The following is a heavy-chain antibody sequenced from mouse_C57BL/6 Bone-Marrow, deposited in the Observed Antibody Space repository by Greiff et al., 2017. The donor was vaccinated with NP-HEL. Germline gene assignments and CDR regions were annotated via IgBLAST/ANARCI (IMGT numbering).Heavy chain of an antibody. J-gene: IGHJ4*01. D-gene: IGHD1-1*01. CDR1: GYTFTSYW. CDR3: ARKSPYYYGSDYAMDY. Sequence: VKLQESGAELVRPGTSVKLSCKASGYTFTSYWMHWVKQRPGQGLEWIGVIDPSDSYTNYNQKFKGKATLTVDTSSSTAYMQLSSLTSEDSAVYYCARKSPYYYGSDYAMDYWGQGTSVTVSS. CDR2: IDPSDSYT. V-gene: IGHV1-59*01.